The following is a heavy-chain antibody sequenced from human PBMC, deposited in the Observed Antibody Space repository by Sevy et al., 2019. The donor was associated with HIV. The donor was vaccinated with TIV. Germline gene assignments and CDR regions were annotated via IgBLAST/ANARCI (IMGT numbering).Heavy chain of an antibody. D-gene: IGHD1-26*01. J-gene: IGHJ6*03. CDR2: IKQDGSEK. V-gene: IGHV3-7*01. CDR1: GFTFSSYW. CDR3: AREQWELLAAYYYYYMDV. Sequence: GGSLRLSCAASGFTFSSYWMSWVRQAPGKGLEWVANIKQDGSEKYYVDSVKGRFTISRDNAKNSLYLQMNSLRAEDTAVYYCAREQWELLAAYYYYYMDVWGKGTTVTVSS.